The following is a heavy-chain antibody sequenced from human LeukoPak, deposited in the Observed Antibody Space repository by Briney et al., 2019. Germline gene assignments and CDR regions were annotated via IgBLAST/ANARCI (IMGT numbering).Heavy chain of an antibody. D-gene: IGHD3-3*01. CDR3: ARVERYYDFWSGYYDTAFDY. V-gene: IGHV3-7*01. CDR1: GFTFSSYW. CDR2: IKQDGSEK. J-gene: IGHJ4*02. Sequence: PGGSLRLSCAASGFTFSSYWMSWVRQAPGKGLEWVANIKQDGSEKYYVDSVKGRFTISRDNAKNSLYLQMNSLRAEDTAVYYCARVERYYDFWSGYYDTAFDYWGQGTLVTVSS.